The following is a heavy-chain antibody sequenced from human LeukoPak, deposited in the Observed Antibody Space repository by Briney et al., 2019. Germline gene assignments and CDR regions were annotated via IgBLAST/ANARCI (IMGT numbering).Heavy chain of an antibody. V-gene: IGHV4-39*07. J-gene: IGHJ6*03. D-gene: IGHD5-12*01. CDR2: IYYSGST. CDR3: ARGIRYGGYVFPLQQLYYYYMDV. CDR1: GGSISSSSYY. Sequence: PSETLSLTCTVSGGSISSSSYYWGWIRQPPRKGLEWIGSIYYSGSTYYNPSLKSRVTISVDTSKNQFSLKLSSVTAADTAVYYCARGIRYGGYVFPLQQLYYYYMDVWGKGTTVTISS.